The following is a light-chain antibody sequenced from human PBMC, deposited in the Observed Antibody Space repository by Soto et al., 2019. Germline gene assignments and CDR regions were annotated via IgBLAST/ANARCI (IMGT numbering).Light chain of an antibody. Sequence: QSALTQPASVSGSPGQSITISCTGTSSDVGGYNYVSWYQQHPGKAPQLIIYDVSNRPSGVSNRFSGSKSGNTASLTISGLQAEDEADYYCSSYTSSSTPYVFGTGTKLTVL. V-gene: IGLV2-14*01. CDR2: DVS. J-gene: IGLJ1*01. CDR3: SSYTSSSTPYV. CDR1: SSDVGGYNY.